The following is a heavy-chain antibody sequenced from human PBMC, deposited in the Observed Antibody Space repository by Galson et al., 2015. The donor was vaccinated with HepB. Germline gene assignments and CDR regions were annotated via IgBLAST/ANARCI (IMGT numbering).Heavy chain of an antibody. J-gene: IGHJ4*02. CDR2: IGSGDHK. V-gene: IGHV3-69-1*02. D-gene: IGHD6-19*01. CDR1: GFTFSPYA. CDR3: ARDSASWSRDY. Sequence: SLRLSCAASGFTFSPYAMTWVRQAPGKGLEWVSTIGSGDHKFYPDSLKGRFTISRDNDKNSVYLQMTGLSAEDTAVYYCARDSASWSRDYWGQGTLVTVSS.